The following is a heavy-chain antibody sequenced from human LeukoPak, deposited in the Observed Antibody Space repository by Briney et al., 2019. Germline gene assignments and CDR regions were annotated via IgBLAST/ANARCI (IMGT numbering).Heavy chain of an antibody. V-gene: IGHV1-18*01. CDR1: GYTFTSYG. CDR3: ARARGLTMVRGVKSNWFDP. D-gene: IGHD3-10*01. J-gene: IGHJ5*02. Sequence: GASVKVSCKASGYTFTSYGISWVRQAPGQGLEWMGWISAYNGNTNYAQKLQGRVTMTTDTSTSTAYMELRSLRSDDTAVYYCARARGLTMVRGVKSNWFDPWGQGTLVTVSS. CDR2: ISAYNGNT.